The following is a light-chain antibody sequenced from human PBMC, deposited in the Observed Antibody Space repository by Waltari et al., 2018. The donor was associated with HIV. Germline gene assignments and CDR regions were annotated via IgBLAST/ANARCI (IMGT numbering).Light chain of an antibody. CDR2: AAS. V-gene: IGKV1-39*01. Sequence: DIQMTQSPSSLSASVGDRVTITCRASQSISSYLNWYQQKPGKAPNLLINAASSLQGGVPSRFSGSGSGTDFTLTISSLQPEDIAIYYCQQSYNTPYTFGQGTKVEIK. CDR3: QQSYNTPYT. J-gene: IGKJ2*01. CDR1: QSISSY.